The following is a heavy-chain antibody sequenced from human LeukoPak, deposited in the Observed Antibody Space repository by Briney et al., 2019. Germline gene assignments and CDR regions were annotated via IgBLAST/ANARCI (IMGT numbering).Heavy chain of an antibody. CDR3: AREVGFDGDDY. J-gene: IGHJ4*02. D-gene: IGHD1-26*01. V-gene: IGHV4-30-4*01. CDR1: GGSISSGDYY. CDR2: IYYSGST. Sequence: SETLSLTCTVSGGSISSGDYYWSWIRQPPGKGQGWIGYIYYSGSTYYNPSLKSRVTISVDTSKNQFSLKLSSVTAADTAVYYCAREVGFDGDDYWGQGTLVTVSS.